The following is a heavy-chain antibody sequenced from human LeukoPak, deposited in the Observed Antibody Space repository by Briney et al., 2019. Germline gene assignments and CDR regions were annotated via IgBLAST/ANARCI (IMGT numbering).Heavy chain of an antibody. CDR1: GGTFSSYA. J-gene: IGHJ4*02. CDR3: ARDFGGWLPLDY. CDR2: IIPILGIA. V-gene: IGHV1-69*04. Sequence: VASVKVSCKASGGTFSSYAISWVRQAPGQGLEWMGRIIPILGIANYAQKFQGRVTITADKSTSTAYMELSSLRSEDTAVYYCARDFGGWLPLDYWGQGTLVTVSS. D-gene: IGHD3-16*01.